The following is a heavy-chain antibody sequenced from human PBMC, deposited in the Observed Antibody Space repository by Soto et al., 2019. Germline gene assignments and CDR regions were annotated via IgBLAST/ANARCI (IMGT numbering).Heavy chain of an antibody. CDR3: ARDYASRIGCSGNGFDY. J-gene: IGHJ4*02. V-gene: IGHV4-61*01. CDR2: IYYSGGT. Sequence: QVQLQESGPGLVKPSETLSLTCTVSGGSVSSGSYYWSWIRQPPGKGLEWIGYIYYSGGTNYNPSRKRRVTISVDTSKNQFSLKLGSVTAADTAVYYCARDYASRIGCSGNGFDYWGQGTLVTVSS. CDR1: GGSVSSGSYY. D-gene: IGHD1-26*01.